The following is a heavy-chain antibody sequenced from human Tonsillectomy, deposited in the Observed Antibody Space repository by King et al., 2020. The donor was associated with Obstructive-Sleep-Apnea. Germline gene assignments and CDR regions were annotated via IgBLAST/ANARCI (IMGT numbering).Heavy chain of an antibody. CDR3: ARGRYCSGGSCNLDI. J-gene: IGHJ3*02. Sequence: QLVQSGAEVKKPGASVKVSCKASGYTFTSYDINWVRQATGQGLEWMGWMNPNSGNIGYAQNFQGRVTMTRNTSINTAYMELSSLRSEDTAVYYCARGRYCSGGSCNLDIWGQGTMVTVSS. D-gene: IGHD2-15*01. CDR1: GYTFTSYD. CDR2: MNPNSGNI. V-gene: IGHV1-8*01.